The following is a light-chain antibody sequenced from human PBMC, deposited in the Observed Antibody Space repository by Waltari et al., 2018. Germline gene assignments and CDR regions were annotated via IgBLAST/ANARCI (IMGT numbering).Light chain of an antibody. CDR3: GTWDTSVSAGV. CDR1: SANIWNNS. V-gene: IGLV1-51*01. J-gene: IGLJ2*01. CDR2: GNG. Sequence: QSVLTQPPSVSAAPGQMVTISCSGSSANIWNNSVSWYQQLPGTAPKLVVYGNGKRPPGIPDRCVGTRAGTSTTLDITGLQTGDEADYYCGTWDTSVSAGVFGGGTRLTVL.